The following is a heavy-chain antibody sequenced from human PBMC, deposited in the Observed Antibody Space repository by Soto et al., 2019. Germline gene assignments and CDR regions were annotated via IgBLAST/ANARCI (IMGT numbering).Heavy chain of an antibody. CDR1: GFSLINARMG. CDR3: ARIRRLPRTGYSYYYMDA. Sequence: SGPTLVNPTETLTLTFTVSGFSLINARMGVSWIRQPPGKALEWLAHIFSNDEKSYSTSLKSRLTISKDTSKSQVVLTMTNMDPVDTATYYCARIRRLPRTGYSYYYMDAWGNGPPVTAP. CDR2: IFSNDEK. J-gene: IGHJ6*03. V-gene: IGHV2-26*01.